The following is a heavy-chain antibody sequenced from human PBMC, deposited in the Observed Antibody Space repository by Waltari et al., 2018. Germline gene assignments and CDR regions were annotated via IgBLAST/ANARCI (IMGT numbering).Heavy chain of an antibody. CDR2: INPNSGGT. D-gene: IGHD3-3*01. V-gene: IGHV1-2*02. J-gene: IGHJ6*02. Sequence: QVQLVQSGAEVKKPGASVKVSCKASGYTFTGYYMHWVRQAPGQGLEWMGWINPNSGGTNYAQKFQGRVTMTRDTSISTAYMELSRLRSDDTAVYYWARVAPVDFWSGYYSGRYGMDVWGQGTTVTVSS. CDR3: ARVAPVDFWSGYYSGRYGMDV. CDR1: GYTFTGYY.